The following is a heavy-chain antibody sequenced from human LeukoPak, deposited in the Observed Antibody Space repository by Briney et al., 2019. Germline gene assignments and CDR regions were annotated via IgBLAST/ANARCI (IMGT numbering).Heavy chain of an antibody. CDR1: RFTFTNYA. Sequence: GGSLRLSCAASRFTFTNYAMHWVRQAPGKGLEYVSAISYNGGSTYYADSVKGRFTISRDNSKNTLYLQMGSLTAEDMAVYYCARRFAAQLAFVDVWGKGTTVTISS. D-gene: IGHD3-3*02. CDR3: ARRFAAQLAFVDV. J-gene: IGHJ6*04. V-gene: IGHV3-64*02. CDR2: ISYNGGST.